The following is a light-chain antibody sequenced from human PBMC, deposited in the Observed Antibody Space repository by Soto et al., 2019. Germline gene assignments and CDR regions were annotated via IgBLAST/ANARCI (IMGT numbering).Light chain of an antibody. Sequence: EIVLTQSPGTLSLSPGERATLSCRASQSVRSSLLAWYQQKPGQAPRLLIYTASTRATGIPDRFSGGGSGTDFTLTIAILEPEDFAVYYCQQFASWPLTFGGGTRVEIK. J-gene: IGKJ4*01. CDR3: QQFASWPLT. CDR2: TAS. V-gene: IGKV3-20*01. CDR1: QSVRSSL.